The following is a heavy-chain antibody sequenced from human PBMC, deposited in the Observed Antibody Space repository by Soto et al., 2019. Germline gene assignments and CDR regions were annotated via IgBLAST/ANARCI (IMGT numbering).Heavy chain of an antibody. V-gene: IGHV1-8*01. D-gene: IGHD5-18*01. CDR2: MNPNSGNT. J-gene: IGHJ3*02. CDR1: GYTFTSYD. CDR3: ARGSDTAMAPDAFDI. Sequence: ASVKVSCKASGYTFTSYDTNWVRQATGQGLEWMGWMNPNSGNTGYAQKFQGRVTMTRNTSISTAYMELSSLRSEDTAVYYCARGSDTAMAPDAFDIWGQGTMVTVSS.